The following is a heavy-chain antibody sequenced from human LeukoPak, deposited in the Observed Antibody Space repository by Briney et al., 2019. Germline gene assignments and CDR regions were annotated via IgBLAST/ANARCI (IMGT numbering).Heavy chain of an antibody. Sequence: PGGSVRLSCTASGFTFNGYSMNWVRQAPGKGLEWVSSISTSSSYIYYADSVKGRFTISRNNPKNSLYLQMNSLRAEDTAVYYCARNRGDASYFDYWGQGTLVTVSS. J-gene: IGHJ4*02. CDR1: GFTFNGYS. CDR2: ISTSSSYI. D-gene: IGHD4-17*01. V-gene: IGHV3-21*01. CDR3: ARNRGDASYFDY.